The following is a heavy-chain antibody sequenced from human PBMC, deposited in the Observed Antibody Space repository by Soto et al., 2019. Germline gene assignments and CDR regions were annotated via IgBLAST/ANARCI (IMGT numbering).Heavy chain of an antibody. J-gene: IGHJ4*02. CDR3: ARHWESYMDY. CDR2: IWFDGSNK. V-gene: IGHV3-33*01. D-gene: IGHD3-16*01. Sequence: QVQLVESGGGVVQPGRSLRLSCAASGFTFSSYGMHWVRQAPGKGLEWVAVIWFDGSNKYYADSVKGRFTISRDNSNNTLYLKMNSLRAEDTAVYYCARHWESYMDYWGQGTLVTVSS. CDR1: GFTFSSYG.